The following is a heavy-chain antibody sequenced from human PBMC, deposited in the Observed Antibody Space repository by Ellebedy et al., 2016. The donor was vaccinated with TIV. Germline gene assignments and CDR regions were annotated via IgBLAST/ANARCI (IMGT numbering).Heavy chain of an antibody. CDR2: IYYSGST. CDR3: ARTLCYGDCGAFDI. V-gene: IGHV4-61*08. D-gene: IGHD4-17*01. Sequence: SETLSLXXAVSGGSISSGGYYWSWIRQPPGKGLEWIGYIYYSGSTNYNPSLKSRVTISVDTSKNQFSLKLSSVTAADTAVYYCARTLCYGDCGAFDIWGQGTMVTVSS. J-gene: IGHJ3*02. CDR1: GGSISSGGYY.